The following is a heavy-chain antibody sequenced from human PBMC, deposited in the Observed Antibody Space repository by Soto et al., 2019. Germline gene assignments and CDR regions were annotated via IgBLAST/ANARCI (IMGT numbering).Heavy chain of an antibody. J-gene: IGHJ6*02. D-gene: IGHD5-18*01. CDR3: ARGDVDTAMVDYYYGMDV. CDR2: IIPIFGTA. V-gene: IGHV1-69*01. Sequence: QVQLVQSGAEVKKPGSSVKVSCKASGGTFSSYAISWVRQAHGQGLEWMGGIIPIFGTANYAQKFQGRVTITADESTSTAYMELSSLRSEDTAVYYCARGDVDTAMVDYYYGMDVWGQGTTVTVSS. CDR1: GGTFSSYA.